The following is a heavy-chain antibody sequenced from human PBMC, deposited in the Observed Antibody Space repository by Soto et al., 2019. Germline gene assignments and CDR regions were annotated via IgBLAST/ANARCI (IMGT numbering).Heavy chain of an antibody. CDR3: ARAFSYSKGDYYYGMDV. CDR2: IYPGDSDT. Sequence: PGESLKISCKASGYSFTSYWIGWVRQMPGKSLEWMGIIYPGDSDTRYSPSFQGQVTISADKSISTAYLQWSSLKASDTAMYYCARAFSYSKGDYYYGMDVWGQGTTVTVSS. CDR1: GYSFTSYW. V-gene: IGHV5-51*01. D-gene: IGHD4-4*01. J-gene: IGHJ6*02.